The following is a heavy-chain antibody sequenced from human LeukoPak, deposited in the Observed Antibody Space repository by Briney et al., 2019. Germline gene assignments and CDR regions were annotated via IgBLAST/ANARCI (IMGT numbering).Heavy chain of an antibody. V-gene: IGHV3-48*01. Sequence: GGSLRLSCAASGFTFSSYSMNWARQAPGKGLEWVSYISSSSSTIYYADSVKGRFTISRGNAENSLYLQMNSLRAEDTAVYYCATGKNDIGAAFDFWGQGTMVTVSS. D-gene: IGHD1-1*01. CDR2: ISSSSSTI. CDR1: GFTFSSYS. J-gene: IGHJ3*01. CDR3: ATGKNDIGAAFDF.